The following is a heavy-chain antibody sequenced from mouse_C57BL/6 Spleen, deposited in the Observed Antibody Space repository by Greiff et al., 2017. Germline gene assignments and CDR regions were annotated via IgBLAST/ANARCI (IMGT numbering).Heavy chain of an antibody. CDR1: GFNIKNTY. J-gene: IGHJ2*01. Sequence: VQLQQSVAELVRPGASVKLSCTASGFNIKNTYMHWVQQRPEQGLEWIGRIDPANGNTKYAPKFQGKATITADTSSNTAYLQLSSLTSEDTAIYYCAHYYGRSPWDFDYWGQGTTLTVSS. V-gene: IGHV14-3*01. CDR3: AHYYGRSPWDFDY. CDR2: IDPANGNT. D-gene: IGHD1-1*01.